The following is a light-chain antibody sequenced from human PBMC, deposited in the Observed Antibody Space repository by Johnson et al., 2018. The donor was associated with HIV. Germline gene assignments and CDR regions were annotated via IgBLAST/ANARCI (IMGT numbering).Light chain of an antibody. Sequence: QSVLTQPPSVSAAPGQKVTISCSGSSSNIGNNYVSWYQQLPGTAPKLLIYEKNKRPSGIPDRFSASTSGTSATLGITGLQTGDEADYYCATWDSSLNPHYVFGTGTKVTVL. CDR1: SSNIGNNY. CDR2: EKN. V-gene: IGLV1-51*02. J-gene: IGLJ1*01. CDR3: ATWDSSLNPHYV.